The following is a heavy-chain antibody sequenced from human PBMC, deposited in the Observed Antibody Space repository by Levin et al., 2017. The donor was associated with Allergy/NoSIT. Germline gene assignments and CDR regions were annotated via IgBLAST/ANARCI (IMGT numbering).Heavy chain of an antibody. Sequence: QPGGSLRLSCAASGFTFSNYYMHWVRQAPGKGLVWVSRVYSDGTIADYADSVKGRFTISRDNARNMLYLQMNSLRAEDTAVYYCARGGCSSTSCLDNWGQGILVTVS. CDR2: VYSDGTIA. CDR3: ARGGCSSTSCLDN. D-gene: IGHD2-2*01. J-gene: IGHJ4*02. V-gene: IGHV3-74*01. CDR1: GFTFSNYY.